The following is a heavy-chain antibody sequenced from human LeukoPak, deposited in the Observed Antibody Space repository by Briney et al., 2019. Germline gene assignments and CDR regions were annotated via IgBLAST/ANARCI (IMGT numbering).Heavy chain of an antibody. CDR1: GYTFSGYY. CDR3: ALIGDHAWFDP. J-gene: IGHJ5*02. V-gene: IGHV1-2*02. CDR2: INPNSGGT. Sequence: AASVTVSCKASGYTFSGYYIFWVRRAPGQGLEWMGWINPNSGGTNYAQEFQGRVTMTRDTSITTAYMELSTLRSDDTAVYYCALIGDHAWFDPWGQGTLVTVSS. D-gene: IGHD3-10*01.